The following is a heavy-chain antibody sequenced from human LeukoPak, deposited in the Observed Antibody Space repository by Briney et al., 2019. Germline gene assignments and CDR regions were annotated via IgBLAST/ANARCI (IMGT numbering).Heavy chain of an antibody. D-gene: IGHD2-2*02. Sequence: GGSLILSCAASGFTFDGSAMHWVRHAPGKGLEWVSLISGDGVSTYYADSVKGRFTISRDNSKNSLYLQMNSLRTEDTALYYCAKDAYCSSTNCYSYFDYWGQGTLVTVSS. CDR1: GFTFDGSA. V-gene: IGHV3-43*02. J-gene: IGHJ4*02. CDR3: AKDAYCSSTNCYSYFDY. CDR2: ISGDGVST.